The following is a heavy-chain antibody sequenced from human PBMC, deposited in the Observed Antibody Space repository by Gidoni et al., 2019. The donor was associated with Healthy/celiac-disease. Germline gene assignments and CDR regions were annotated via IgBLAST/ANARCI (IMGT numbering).Heavy chain of an antibody. V-gene: IGHV4-34*01. CDR2: INHSGST. J-gene: IGHJ6*03. CDR1: GGSFSGYY. Sequence: QVQLQQWGAGLLKPSETLSLTCAVYGGSFSGYYWSWIRQPPGKGLEWIGEINHSGSTNYNPSLKSRVTISVDTSKNQFSLKLSSVTAADTAVYYCARGRGFRFGIAAPHRGTYYYMDVWGKGTTVTVSS. D-gene: IGHD6-6*01. CDR3: ARGRGFRFGIAAPHRGTYYYMDV.